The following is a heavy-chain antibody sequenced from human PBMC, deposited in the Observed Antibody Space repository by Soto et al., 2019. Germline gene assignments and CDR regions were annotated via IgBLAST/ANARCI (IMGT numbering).Heavy chain of an antibody. CDR1: GYNFADYW. J-gene: IGHJ5*02. D-gene: IGHD6-25*01. CDR2: IYPFDSDT. CDR3: ARSQAADWLDP. Sequence: PGESLKLSCEGSGYNFADYWIAWVRQMPGKGLEWMGIIYPFDSDTRYSPSFEGQVTISADKSINTAYLQWSSLKASDTAMYYCARSQAADWLDPWGQGTLVTVSS. V-gene: IGHV5-51*01.